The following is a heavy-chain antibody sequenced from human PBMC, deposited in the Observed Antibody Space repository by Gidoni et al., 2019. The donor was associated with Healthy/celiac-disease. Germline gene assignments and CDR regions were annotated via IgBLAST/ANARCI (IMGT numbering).Heavy chain of an antibody. Sequence: QVQLVESGGGVVQPGRSLRLSCAAAGLTFSSSGMHWVRQSPGKGLEWVAVIWYDGSNKYSADSVKGRFTISRDNSKNTLYLQMNSLRAEGTAVYYCARDHNDYGGNSADFDYWGQGTLVTVSS. D-gene: IGHD4-17*01. CDR3: ARDHNDYGGNSADFDY. V-gene: IGHV3-33*01. CDR2: IWYDGSNK. CDR1: GLTFSSSG. J-gene: IGHJ4*02.